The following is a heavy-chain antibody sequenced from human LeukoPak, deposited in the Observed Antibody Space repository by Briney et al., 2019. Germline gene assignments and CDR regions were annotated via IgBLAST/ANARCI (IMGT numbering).Heavy chain of an antibody. Sequence: PGGPLRLSCAASGFTFSSYWMTWVRQAPGKGLQWVGNIKPDGSASYYVDSVKGRFTISRDNANNSLYLQMNTLRAEDTAVYYCARDSGSHWGQGTLVTVSS. J-gene: IGHJ4*02. CDR2: IKPDGSAS. CDR1: GFTFSSYW. V-gene: IGHV3-7*05. CDR3: ARDSGSH. D-gene: IGHD1-26*01.